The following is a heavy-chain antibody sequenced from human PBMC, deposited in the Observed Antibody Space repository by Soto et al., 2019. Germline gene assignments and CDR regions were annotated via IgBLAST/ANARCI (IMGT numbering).Heavy chain of an antibody. V-gene: IGHV3-30*18. CDR1: GFTFTRHG. J-gene: IGHJ6*03. D-gene: IGHD6-6*01. Sequence: QVQLVESGGGVVQPGKSLRLSCAASGFTFTRHGMHWVRQAPGKGLEWVAFLSYDGSTKYYIDSLKGRFTLSRDNSRNMLYLQMNTLRAEDTAVYYCAKDSGVVSSSSSALRNNYYYMDVWGKGTTVTVSS. CDR3: AKDSGVVSSSSSALRNNYYYMDV. CDR2: LSYDGSTK.